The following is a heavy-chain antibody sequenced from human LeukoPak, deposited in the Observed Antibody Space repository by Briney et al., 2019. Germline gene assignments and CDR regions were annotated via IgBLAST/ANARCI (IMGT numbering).Heavy chain of an antibody. CDR3: ARATGLPDCSGGSCYYYYGMDV. CDR1: GGTFSSYA. Sequence: ASVKVPCKASGGTFSSYAISWVRQAPGQGLEWMGRIIPILGIANYAQKFQGRVTITADKSTSTAYMELSSLRSEDTAVYYCARATGLPDCSGGSCYYYYGMDVWGQGTTVTVSS. V-gene: IGHV1-69*04. J-gene: IGHJ6*02. D-gene: IGHD2-15*01. CDR2: IIPILGIA.